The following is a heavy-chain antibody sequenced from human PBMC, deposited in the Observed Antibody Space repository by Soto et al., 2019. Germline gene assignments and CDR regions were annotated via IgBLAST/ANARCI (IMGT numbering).Heavy chain of an antibody. CDR1: GFTFSSYG. Sequence: QVQLVESGGGVVQPGRSLRLSCAASGFTFSSYGMHWVRQAPGKGLEWVAVISYDGSNKYYADSVKGRFTISRDNSKNTLYLQMNSLRAEDTAVYYCAKTLRYGFWSLDYYYGMDVWGQGTTVTVSS. CDR2: ISYDGSNK. J-gene: IGHJ6*02. V-gene: IGHV3-30*18. CDR3: AKTLRYGFWSLDYYYGMDV. D-gene: IGHD3-3*01.